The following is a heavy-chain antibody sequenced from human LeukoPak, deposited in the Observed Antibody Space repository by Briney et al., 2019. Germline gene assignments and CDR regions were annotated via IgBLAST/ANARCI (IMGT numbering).Heavy chain of an antibody. Sequence: GGSLRLSCAASGFTFDDYAMHWVRQAPGKGLKWVSLISWDGGSTYYADSVKGRFTISRDNSKNSLYLQMNSLRAEDTALYYCAKGTYYDILTGYYDWVFDYWGQGTLVTVSS. CDR1: GFTFDDYA. CDR3: AKGTYYDILTGYYDWVFDY. D-gene: IGHD3-9*01. V-gene: IGHV3-43D*04. J-gene: IGHJ4*02. CDR2: ISWDGGST.